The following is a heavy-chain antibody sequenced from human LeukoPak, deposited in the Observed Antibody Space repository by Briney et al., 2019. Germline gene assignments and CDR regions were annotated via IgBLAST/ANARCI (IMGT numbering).Heavy chain of an antibody. CDR3: ARCYILREAMAYYFDY. CDR1: GGSFSGYY. CDR2: INHSGST. J-gene: IGHJ4*02. V-gene: IGHV4-34*01. D-gene: IGHD5-18*01. Sequence: SETLSLTCAVYGGSFSGYYWSWIRQPPGKGLEWIGEINHSGSTNYNPSLKSRVTISVDTSKNQFSLKLSSVTAADTAVYYCARCYILREAMAYYFDYWGQGTLVTVSS.